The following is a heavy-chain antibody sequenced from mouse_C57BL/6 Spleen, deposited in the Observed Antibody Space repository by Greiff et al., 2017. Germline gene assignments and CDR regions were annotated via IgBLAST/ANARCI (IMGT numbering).Heavy chain of an antibody. CDR2: IHPNSGST. J-gene: IGHJ3*01. V-gene: IGHV1-64*01. CDR1: GYTFTSYW. D-gene: IGHD2-4*01. CDR3: ARDDYEGGAWFAY. Sequence: QVQLQQPGAELVKPGASVKLSCKASGYTFTSYWMHWVKQRPGQGLEWIGMIHPNSGSTNYNEKFKSKATLTVDKSSSTAYVQLSSLTSEDSAVYYCARDDYEGGAWFAYWGQGALVTVSA.